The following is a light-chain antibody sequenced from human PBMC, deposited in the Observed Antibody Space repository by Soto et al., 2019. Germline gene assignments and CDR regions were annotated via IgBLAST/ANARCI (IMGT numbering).Light chain of an antibody. CDR2: RVS. V-gene: IGKV2-30*01. Sequence: VMLSQSPLSLSVTLGQPAAISCRSNRSLIYTDGDTFLTWFHQRPGQSPKPLIYRVSKRISGVPDRFSGSGSGTDFTLKISRVEAEDVGVYFCMQGTHWPPYTFGQGTKVEIK. CDR3: MQGTHWPPYT. J-gene: IGKJ2*01. CDR1: RSLIYTDGDTF.